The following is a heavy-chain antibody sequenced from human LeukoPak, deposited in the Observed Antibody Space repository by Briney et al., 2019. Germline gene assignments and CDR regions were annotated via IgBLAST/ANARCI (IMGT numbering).Heavy chain of an antibody. CDR3: AREWELLRKYLYH. Sequence: ASVKVSCKASGYTFTGYYLHWVRQAPGQGLDWMGWINPNSGGTTYAQNFKGRVTMTWDTSISTAYMEMSKLRSDDTAVYYCAREWELLRKYLYHWGQGTLVTVSS. D-gene: IGHD1-26*01. J-gene: IGHJ1*01. V-gene: IGHV1-2*02. CDR1: GYTFTGYY. CDR2: INPNSGGT.